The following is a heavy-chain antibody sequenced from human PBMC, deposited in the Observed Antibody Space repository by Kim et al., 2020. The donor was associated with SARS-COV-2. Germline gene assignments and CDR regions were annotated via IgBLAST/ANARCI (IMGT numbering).Heavy chain of an antibody. CDR2: T. V-gene: IGHV4-39*01. Sequence: TYYNPSLRGRVPISVDTSKKQFSLRLSSVTAADAAVYYCARHLRNWYFDLWGRGTLVTVSS. CDR3: ARHLRNWYFDL. J-gene: IGHJ2*01.